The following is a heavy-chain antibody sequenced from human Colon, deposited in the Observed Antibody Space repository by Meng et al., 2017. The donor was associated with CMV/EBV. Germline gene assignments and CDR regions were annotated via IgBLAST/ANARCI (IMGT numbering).Heavy chain of an antibody. D-gene: IGHD6-19*01. CDR1: GGSVHHCSNY. Sequence: SVSGGSVHHCSNYWTWIRPPPGTGLELIGYISYSGNTNYNPSLKSRVTISLDTSRNQFSLKLTSMNAADTAIYYCARESSGWSTGIDYWGQGTLVTVSS. CDR2: ISYSGNT. CDR3: ARESSGWSTGIDY. J-gene: IGHJ4*02. V-gene: IGHV4-61*01.